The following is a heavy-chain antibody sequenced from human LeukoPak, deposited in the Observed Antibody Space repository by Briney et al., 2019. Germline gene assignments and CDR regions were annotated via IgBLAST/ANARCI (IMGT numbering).Heavy chain of an antibody. J-gene: IGHJ4*02. D-gene: IGHD2-2*02. CDR2: ISSSNSYI. Sequence: GGSLRLSCAASGFTFSSYSMNWVRQAPGKGLEWVSSISSSNSYIYYADSVKGRFTISRDNAKNSLYLQMNSLRAEDTAVYYCARGGATGIPDYWGQGTLVTVSS. CDR1: GFTFSSYS. CDR3: ARGGATGIPDY. V-gene: IGHV3-21*01.